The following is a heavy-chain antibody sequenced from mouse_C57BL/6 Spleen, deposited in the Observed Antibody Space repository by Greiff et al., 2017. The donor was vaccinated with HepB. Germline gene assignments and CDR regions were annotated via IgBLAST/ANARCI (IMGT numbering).Heavy chain of an antibody. D-gene: IGHD2-1*01. CDR3: ARRHYGNRYFEV. Sequence: VQLQQSGAELVKPGASVKMSCKASGYTFTSYWITWVKQRPGQGLEWIGDIYPGSGSTNYNEKFKSKATLTVDTSSSTAYMQLSSLTSEDSAVYYCARRHYGNRYFEVWGTGTTVTVSS. CDR2: IYPGSGST. CDR1: GYTFTSYW. V-gene: IGHV1-55*01. J-gene: IGHJ1*03.